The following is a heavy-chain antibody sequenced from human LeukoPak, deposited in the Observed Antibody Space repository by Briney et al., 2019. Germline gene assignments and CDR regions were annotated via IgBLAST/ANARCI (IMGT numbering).Heavy chain of an antibody. CDR3: AKGVRSGKYYYASSGYSFDS. V-gene: IGHV3-23*01. CDR1: GFTFNNYA. J-gene: IGHJ4*02. CDR2: ISGSGSST. D-gene: IGHD3-22*01. Sequence: PGGSLRLSCAASGFTFNNYAMSWVRQAPGKGLEWVSSISGSGSSTWYADSVKGRFTTSRDNSKNTLYLQMNGPRAEDTAVYYCAKGVRSGKYYYASSGYSFDSWGQGTLVTVSS.